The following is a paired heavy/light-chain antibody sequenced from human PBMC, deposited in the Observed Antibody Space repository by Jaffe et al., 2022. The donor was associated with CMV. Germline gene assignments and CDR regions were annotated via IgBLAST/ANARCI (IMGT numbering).Heavy chain of an antibody. Sequence: QVQLHQWGAGLLKPSETLSLTCAVSGGSFSDYYWNWIRQPPGKGLEWIGEIHHSGSTNYNPSLKSRVTISVDTSKNQFSLKLNSLTAADTAVYYCARGLAGTRYYYGMDVWGQGTTVTVSS. CDR3: ARGLAGTRYYYGMDV. V-gene: IGHV4-34*01. CDR1: GGSFSDYY. D-gene: IGHD6-19*01. CDR2: IHHSGST. J-gene: IGHJ6*02.
Light chain of an antibody. CDR3: QQYGSSRPRYT. CDR1: QSISSAY. Sequence: EIVLTQSPGTLSLSPGERATLSCRASQSISSAYLAWYQQKPGQAPRLLIYGASSRATGIPDRFSGSGSGTDFTLTISRLEPEDFAVYYCQQYGSSRPRYTFGQGTKLEIK. V-gene: IGKV3-20*01. J-gene: IGKJ2*01. CDR2: GAS.